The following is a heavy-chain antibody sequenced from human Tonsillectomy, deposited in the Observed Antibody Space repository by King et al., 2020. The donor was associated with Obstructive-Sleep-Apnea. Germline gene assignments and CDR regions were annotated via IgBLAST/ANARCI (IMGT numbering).Heavy chain of an antibody. D-gene: IGHD6-19*01. CDR2: ISRSSSYI. J-gene: IGHJ5*02. V-gene: IGHV3-21*01. Sequence: VQLVESGGGLVKPGGSLRLSCAASGFTFSSYTMNWVRQAPGKGLEWVSSISRSSSYIYYADSVKGRFTISRDNAKNSLYLQMNSLRAEDTAVYYCASSADSSDWSMGNWFDPWGQGTLVTVSS. CDR3: ASSADSSDWSMGNWFDP. CDR1: GFTFSSYT.